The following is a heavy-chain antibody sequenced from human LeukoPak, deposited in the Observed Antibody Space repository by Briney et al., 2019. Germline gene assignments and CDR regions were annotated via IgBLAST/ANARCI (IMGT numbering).Heavy chain of an antibody. CDR1: GFTFSSYE. J-gene: IGHJ4*02. CDR2: ISSSGSTI. CDR3: ANDGYYYDSSGQVLAPFDY. Sequence: PGGSLRLSCAASGFTFSSYEMNWVRQAPGKGLEWVSYISSSGSTIYYADSVKGRFTISRDNAKNSLYLQMNSLRAEDTAVYYCANDGYYYDSSGQVLAPFDYWGQGTLVTVSS. V-gene: IGHV3-48*03. D-gene: IGHD3-22*01.